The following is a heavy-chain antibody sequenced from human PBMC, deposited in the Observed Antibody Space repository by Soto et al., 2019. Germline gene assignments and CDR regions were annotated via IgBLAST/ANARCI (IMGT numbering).Heavy chain of an antibody. Sequence: QVQLVQSGSEVKKPGASVKVSCKAPGYTFRSYGISWVRQAPGQGLECMGWISVYNGNTNYGQKFQGRVTMTTDTSTATAYMELDNLTSDDTAVYYCARVGGYIWAFDFWGQGTLVTVSS. CDR1: GYTFRSYG. CDR3: ARVGGYIWAFDF. J-gene: IGHJ4*02. CDR2: ISVYNGNT. V-gene: IGHV1-18*04. D-gene: IGHD5-18*01.